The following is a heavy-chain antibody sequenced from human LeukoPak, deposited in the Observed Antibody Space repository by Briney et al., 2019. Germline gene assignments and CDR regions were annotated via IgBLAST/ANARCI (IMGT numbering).Heavy chain of an antibody. Sequence: ASVKVSCKASGYTFTSYGISWVRQAPGQGLEWMGWISAYNGNTNYAQKLQGRVTMTTDTSTSTAYMELRSLRPDETAVYYCAREGVIVGARYYYGMDVWGQGTTVTVSS. CDR2: ISAYNGNT. V-gene: IGHV1-18*01. J-gene: IGHJ6*02. CDR3: AREGVIVGARYYYGMDV. D-gene: IGHD1-26*01. CDR1: GYTFTSYG.